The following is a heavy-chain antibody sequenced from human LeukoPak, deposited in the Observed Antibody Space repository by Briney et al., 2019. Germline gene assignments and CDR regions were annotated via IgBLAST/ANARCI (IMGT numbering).Heavy chain of an antibody. J-gene: IGHJ3*02. V-gene: IGHV3-66*01. Sequence: GGSLRLSCAASGFTVSSNYMSWVRQAPGKGLEWVSVIYSGGSTYYADSVKGRFTISRDNSKNTLYLQMNSLRAEDTAVYYCARSMATIDSADAFDIWGQGTMVTVSS. CDR3: ARSMATIDSADAFDI. CDR1: GFTVSSNY. D-gene: IGHD5-24*01. CDR2: IYSGGST.